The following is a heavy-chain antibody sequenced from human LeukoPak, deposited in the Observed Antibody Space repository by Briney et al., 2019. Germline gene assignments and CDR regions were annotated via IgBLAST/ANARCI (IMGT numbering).Heavy chain of an antibody. Sequence: SETLSLTCTVSGGSISSYYWSWIRQPPGKGLEWIGYIYYSGSTNYNPSLKSRVTISVDTSKNQFSLKLSSVTAADTAAYYCARLIRWYGMDVWGQGTTVTVSS. D-gene: IGHD4-23*01. CDR2: IYYSGST. CDR3: ARLIRWYGMDV. J-gene: IGHJ6*02. CDR1: GGSISSYY. V-gene: IGHV4-59*08.